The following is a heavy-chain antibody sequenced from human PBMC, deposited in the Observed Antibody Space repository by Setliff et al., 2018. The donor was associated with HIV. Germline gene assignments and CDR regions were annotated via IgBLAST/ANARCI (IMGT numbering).Heavy chain of an antibody. CDR3: ARHGGGGTRYMHAFDI. Sequence: SETLSLTCAVSGYSITSGYYWGWIRQPPGKGLEWIGSFYHSGGTYYNPSLKSRVTISVDTSRNQFSLNLTSVTAADAAVFYCARHGGGGTRYMHAFDIWGQGRLVTVSS. V-gene: IGHV4-38-2*01. J-gene: IGHJ3*02. CDR1: GYSITSGYY. CDR2: FYHSGGT. D-gene: IGHD2-15*01.